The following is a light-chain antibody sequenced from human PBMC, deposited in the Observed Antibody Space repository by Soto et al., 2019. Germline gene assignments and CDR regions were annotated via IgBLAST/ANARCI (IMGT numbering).Light chain of an antibody. Sequence: QLVLTQSPSASASLGASVKLTCTLSSGHSSNAIAWHQQQPEKGPRYLMKLNSDGSHSKGDGIPDRFSGSSSGAERYLTISGLQSEDEADYSCQTWGTGIVVFGGGTKLTVL. CDR2: LNSDGSH. CDR1: SGHSSNA. CDR3: QTWGTGIVV. J-gene: IGLJ2*01. V-gene: IGLV4-69*01.